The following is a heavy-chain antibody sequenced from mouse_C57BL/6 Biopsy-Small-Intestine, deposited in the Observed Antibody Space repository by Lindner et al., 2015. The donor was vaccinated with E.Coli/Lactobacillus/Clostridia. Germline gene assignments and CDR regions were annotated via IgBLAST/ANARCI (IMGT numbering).Heavy chain of an antibody. CDR3: ARARDDWSFDV. Sequence: VQLQESGPGLVKPSQSLSLTYSVTGYSITSGYYWNWVRQFPGNKLEWMGYITYDASNNYRPSLKNRISITRDTSKNHFFLKLNSVTTEDTATYYCARARDDWSFDVWGTGTTVTVSS. CDR1: GYSITSGYY. D-gene: IGHD3-3*01. CDR2: ITYDASN. V-gene: IGHV3-6*01. J-gene: IGHJ1*03.